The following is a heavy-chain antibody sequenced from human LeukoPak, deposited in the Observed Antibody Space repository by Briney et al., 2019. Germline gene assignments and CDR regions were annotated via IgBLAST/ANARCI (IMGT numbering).Heavy chain of an antibody. J-gene: IGHJ4*02. Sequence: SETLSLTCTVSGGSISSSSYYWRWIRQPPAKGLEWIGSIYYSGSTYYNPSLKIRVTISVDTSKNQFSLKLSSVTVADTAVYYCARQLGYCSSTSCYADKVDYWGQGTLVTVSS. D-gene: IGHD2-2*01. CDR1: GGSISSSSYY. V-gene: IGHV4-39*01. CDR2: IYYSGST. CDR3: ARQLGYCSSTSCYADKVDY.